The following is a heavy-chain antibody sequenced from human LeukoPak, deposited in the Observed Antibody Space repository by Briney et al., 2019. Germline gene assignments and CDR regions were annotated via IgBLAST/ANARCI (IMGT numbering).Heavy chain of an antibody. D-gene: IGHD5-24*01. Sequence: PSETLSLTCTVSGGSISRNYWNWIRQPPGKGLEWIGNIYYSETTNYNPSLKSRVSISVDTSKNLLSLKLSSVTAADTAVYYCARHGEMATITDYWGQGTLVTVSS. CDR2: IYYSETT. CDR1: GGSISRNY. V-gene: IGHV4-59*08. J-gene: IGHJ4*02. CDR3: ARHGEMATITDY.